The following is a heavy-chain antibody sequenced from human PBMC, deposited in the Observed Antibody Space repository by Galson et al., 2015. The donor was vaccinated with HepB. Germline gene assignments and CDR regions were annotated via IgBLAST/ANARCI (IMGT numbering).Heavy chain of an antibody. CDR1: GFMFSGHW. CDR2: IKEDGSIK. D-gene: IGHD3-10*01. V-gene: IGHV3-7*03. CDR3: AKDLNFGELFYADH. J-gene: IGHJ5*02. Sequence: SLRLSCAASGFMFSGHWMNWVRQAPGKGLEWVANIKEDGSIKYYVDSVTGRFTISRDNARNLLYLQMNGLRAEDTAVYYCAKDLNFGELFYADHWGQGTLVTVSS.